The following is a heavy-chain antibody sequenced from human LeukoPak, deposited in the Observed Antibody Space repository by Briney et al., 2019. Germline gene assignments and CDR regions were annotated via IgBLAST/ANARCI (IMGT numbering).Heavy chain of an antibody. CDR2: ISSGGSRI. J-gene: IGHJ5*02. Sequence: GGSLRLSCAASGFTFSSYAMSWVRQAPGKGLEWVSYISSGGSRIYYADSVKGRFTISRDNAKNSVYLQMNSLRAEDTAVYYCAREIGGHNWFDPWGQGTLVTVSS. CDR1: GFTFSSYA. V-gene: IGHV3-48*03. D-gene: IGHD3-10*01. CDR3: AREIGGHNWFDP.